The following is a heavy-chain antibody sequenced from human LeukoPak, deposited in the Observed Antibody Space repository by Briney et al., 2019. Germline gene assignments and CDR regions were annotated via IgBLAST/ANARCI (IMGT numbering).Heavy chain of an antibody. CDR2: ICSDGRT. V-gene: IGHV3-53*01. D-gene: IGHD3-22*01. J-gene: IGHJ3*02. CDR3: ARGLFLSGYLDAFDI. CDR1: GITFSNYG. Sequence: GGSLRLSCGASGITFSNYGMHWVRQSPGKGREWVSLICSDGRTYYAGSVKGRCTIYRDNYKNTLYLQMNSLRVEDTAVYYCARGLFLSGYLDAFDIWGQGTVVTVSS.